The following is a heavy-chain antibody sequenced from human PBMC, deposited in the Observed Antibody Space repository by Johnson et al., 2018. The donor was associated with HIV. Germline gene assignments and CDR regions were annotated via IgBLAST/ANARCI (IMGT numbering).Heavy chain of an antibody. D-gene: IGHD3-22*01. CDR1: GFTFSDYY. J-gene: IGHJ3*02. Sequence: QVQLMESGGGLVKPGGSLRLSCAASGFTFSDYYMSWIRQAPGKGLEWVSALTGAGDGTYYADSVKGRFTISRDNSKNTMYLQMNSLRAEDTAIYYCARGNMIVVVSGGFDIWGQGTMVTVSS. CDR2: LTGAGDGT. CDR3: ARGNMIVVVSGGFDI. V-gene: IGHV3-11*04.